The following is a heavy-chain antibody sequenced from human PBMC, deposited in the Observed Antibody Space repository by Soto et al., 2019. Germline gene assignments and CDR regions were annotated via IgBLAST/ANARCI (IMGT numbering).Heavy chain of an antibody. J-gene: IGHJ4*02. CDR3: ARPGYYDYTWGTYLDY. V-gene: IGHV3-23*01. CDR2: LSGSGGDT. D-gene: IGHD3-16*02. CDR1: GFTFSAYA. Sequence: EVQLLESGGALAQPGGSLRLSCTASGFTFSAYAMTWVRQAPWKGLEWVSALSGSGGDTYYADSVKGRFTISRDNFKNTLFLHMNSLRAEDTAVYYCARPGYYDYTWGTYLDYWGQGTLVTVSS.